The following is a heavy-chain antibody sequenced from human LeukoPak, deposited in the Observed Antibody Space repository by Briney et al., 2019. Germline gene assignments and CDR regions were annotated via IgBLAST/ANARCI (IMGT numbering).Heavy chain of an antibody. V-gene: IGHV3-23*01. CDR2: ISGSGGST. Sequence: GGSLRLSCAASGFTFSSDAMSWVRQAPGKGLEWVSAISGSGGSTYYADSVKGRFTISRDNSKNTLYLQMNSLRAEDTAVYYCAKVRYSYGYVRYWGQGTLVTVSS. J-gene: IGHJ4*02. CDR1: GFTFSSDA. CDR3: AKVRYSYGYVRY. D-gene: IGHD5-18*01.